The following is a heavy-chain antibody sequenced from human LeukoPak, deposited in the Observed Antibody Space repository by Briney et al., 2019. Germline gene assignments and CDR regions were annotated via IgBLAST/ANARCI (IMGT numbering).Heavy chain of an antibody. J-gene: IGHJ6*03. CDR2: ISSNGGST. CDR1: GFTFSSYA. V-gene: IGHV3-64*01. Sequence: GGSLRLSCAASGFTFSSYAMHWVRQAPGKGLEYVSAISSNGGSTYYANSVKGRFTISRDNSKNTLYLQMGSLRAEDMAVYYCARSFHYYYYMDVWGKGTTVTVSS. D-gene: IGHD2/OR15-2a*01. CDR3: ARSFHYYYYMDV.